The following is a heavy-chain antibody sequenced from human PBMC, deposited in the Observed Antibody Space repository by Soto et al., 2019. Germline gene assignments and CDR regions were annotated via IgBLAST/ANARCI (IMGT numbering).Heavy chain of an antibody. CDR1: GFTFSSYE. Sequence: GGSLRLSCAASGFTFSSYEINWVRQAPGKGLEWVSYISSSGNAIYYADSVKGRFTISRDNAKNSLYLQMNSLRAEDTAVYYCARGGSSGWFFLDYWGQGXLVTVYS. V-gene: IGHV3-48*03. D-gene: IGHD6-19*01. J-gene: IGHJ4*02. CDR2: ISSSGNAI. CDR3: ARGGSSGWFFLDY.